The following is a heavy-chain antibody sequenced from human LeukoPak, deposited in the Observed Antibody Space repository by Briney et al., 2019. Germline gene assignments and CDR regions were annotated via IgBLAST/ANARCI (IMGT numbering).Heavy chain of an antibody. CDR2: IKQDGSEK. CDR3: ARGGTYYYHYFDY. J-gene: IGHJ4*02. Sequence: GGSLRLSCVASGFTFRSYWMNWVRQAPGKGLEWVANIKQDGSEKYYVDSVKGRFTISRDNAKSSLYLKMNSLRAGDTAVYYCARGGTYYYHYFDYWGQGTLVTVSS. V-gene: IGHV3-7*05. CDR1: GFTFRSYW. D-gene: IGHD1-26*01.